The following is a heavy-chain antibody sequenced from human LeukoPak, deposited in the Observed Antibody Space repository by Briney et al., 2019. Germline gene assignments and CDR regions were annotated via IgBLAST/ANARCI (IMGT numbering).Heavy chain of an antibody. J-gene: IGHJ4*02. V-gene: IGHV3-23*01. CDR2: ISGSGGST. Sequence: GGSLRLSCAASGFTFSSYAMSWVRQAPGKGLEWVSAISGSGGSTYYADSVKGRFTISRDNSKNTLYPQMNSLRAEDTAVYYCAIERSRWDYYDSSGYFNYWGQGTLVTVSS. D-gene: IGHD3-22*01. CDR1: GFTFSSYA. CDR3: AIERSRWDYYDSSGYFNY.